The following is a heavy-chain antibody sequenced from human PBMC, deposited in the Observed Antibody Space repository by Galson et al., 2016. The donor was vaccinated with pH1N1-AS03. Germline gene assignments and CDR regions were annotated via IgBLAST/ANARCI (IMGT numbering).Heavy chain of an antibody. Sequence: SETLSLTCTVSGGSISSYYWSWIRQPPGKRLEWIGYIFYNGTTNYNPSLKSRVTTSVDTSKNQFSLKLTSVTAADTAVYYCARFPDYGDDVGYWGQGTLVTVSS. J-gene: IGHJ4*02. CDR1: GGSISSYY. CDR3: ARFPDYGDDVGY. CDR2: IFYNGTT. V-gene: IGHV4-59*08. D-gene: IGHD4-17*01.